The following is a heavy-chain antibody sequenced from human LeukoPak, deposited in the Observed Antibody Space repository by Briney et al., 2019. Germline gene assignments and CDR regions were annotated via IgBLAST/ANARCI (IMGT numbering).Heavy chain of an antibody. CDR3: ARADFVKWWFDP. Sequence: GGSLRLSCAASGFTVSSNYMSWVRQAPGKGLEWVSVIYSGGSKYYADSVKGRFTISRDNSKNTLYLQMNSLRAEDTAVYYCARADFVKWWFDPWGQGTLVTVSS. CDR2: IYSGGSK. V-gene: IGHV3-66*02. CDR1: GFTVSSNY. D-gene: IGHD1-26*01. J-gene: IGHJ5*02.